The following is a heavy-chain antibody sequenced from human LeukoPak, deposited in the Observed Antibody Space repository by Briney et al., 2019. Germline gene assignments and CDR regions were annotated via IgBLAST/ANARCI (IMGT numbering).Heavy chain of an antibody. V-gene: IGHV3-7*01. J-gene: IGHJ4*02. CDR1: GFAFSDYW. CDR3: ARVGTWELQRVFDF. Sequence: GGSLRLSCATFGFAFSDYWMTCVRQVPGKGREWVANINREGNEKYYVDSVKGRFAISRDNAKNSVDLQMDSLRVEDTAVYYCARVGTWELQRVFDFWGQGPLVTVSS. D-gene: IGHD1-26*01. CDR2: INREGNEK.